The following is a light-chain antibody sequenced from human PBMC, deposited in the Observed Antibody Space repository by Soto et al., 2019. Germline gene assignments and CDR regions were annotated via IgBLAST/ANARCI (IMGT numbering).Light chain of an antibody. CDR2: EVN. J-gene: IGLJ1*01. Sequence: PAQPASVSGSPGQSITISCTGTSSDVGSYNLVSWYQQHPGKAPKLMIYEVNKRPSGVSNRFSGSKSGNTASLTISGLQAEDEADYYCCSYAGSSTLYVFVTGTKVTVL. V-gene: IGLV2-23*02. CDR3: CSYAGSSTLYV. CDR1: SSDVGSYNL.